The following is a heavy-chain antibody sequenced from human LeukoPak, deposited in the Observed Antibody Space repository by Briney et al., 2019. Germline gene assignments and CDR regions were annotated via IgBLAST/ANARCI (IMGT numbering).Heavy chain of an antibody. CDR3: ARRVEDHNYWFDP. D-gene: IGHD1-20*01. J-gene: IGHJ5*02. CDR2: IWPGDSDT. Sequence: GGSLEFSCKAFGYSFTDYWFAGVRQMPGRGLGWLGIIWPGDSDTEYSPSFEGQVTISVDKSISTAYLQWSSLKASDTAIYYCARRVEDHNYWFDPWGQGTLITVSS. CDR1: GYSFTDYW. V-gene: IGHV5-51*01.